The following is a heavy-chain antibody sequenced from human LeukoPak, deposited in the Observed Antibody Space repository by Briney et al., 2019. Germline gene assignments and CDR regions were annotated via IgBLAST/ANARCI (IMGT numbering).Heavy chain of an antibody. CDR1: GYSIISPFY. CDR2: IYHSGST. J-gene: IGHJ4*02. V-gene: IGHV4-38-2*02. CDR3: ARVSDDEYGGNSGANYFES. Sequence: SETLSVTCTVSGYSIISPFYWGWIRQSPGKGLEWIGNIYHSGSTYSNPSLRSRVTISVDTSKNQFSLKLNSVTAADTAVYYCARVSDDEYGGNSGANYFESWGQGTLVTVSP. D-gene: IGHD4-23*01.